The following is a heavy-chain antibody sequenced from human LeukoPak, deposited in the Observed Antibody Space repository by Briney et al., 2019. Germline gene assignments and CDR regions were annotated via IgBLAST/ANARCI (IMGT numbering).Heavy chain of an antibody. Sequence: ASVKVSCKASGYTFTSYDINWVRQATGQGLEWMGWMNPNSGNTGYAQKFQGRVTMTTDTSTSTAYMELRSLRSDDTAVYYCARDWDWNCSEFDPWGQGTLVTVSS. J-gene: IGHJ5*02. CDR1: GYTFTSYD. D-gene: IGHD1-7*01. CDR2: MNPNSGNT. CDR3: ARDWDWNCSEFDP. V-gene: IGHV1-8*01.